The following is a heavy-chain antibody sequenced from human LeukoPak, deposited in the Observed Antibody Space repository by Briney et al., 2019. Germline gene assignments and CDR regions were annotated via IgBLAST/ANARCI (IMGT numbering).Heavy chain of an antibody. D-gene: IGHD6-19*01. CDR3: AKKGAVAVSLDYFDY. CDR1: GFTFSSYG. V-gene: IGHV3-23*01. J-gene: IGHJ4*02. CDR2: ICGSGSST. Sequence: TGGTLRLSCAASGFTFSSYGMSWVRQAPGKGLEWVSGICGSGSSTYYTDSVKGRFTISRDNAKSTLYLQMNGLRVVDTAVYYCAKKGAVAVSLDYFDYWGQGTLVTVSS.